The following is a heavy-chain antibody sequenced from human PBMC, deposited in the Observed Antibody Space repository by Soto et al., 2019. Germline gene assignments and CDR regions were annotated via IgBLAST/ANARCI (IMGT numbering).Heavy chain of an antibody. D-gene: IGHD3-10*01. CDR2: INCGTLI. CDR3: TTGPFFYGTGRGTRGWYFSLDV. Sequence: LSLSCEGSGFSFRSYEMNWVRQAQWKGLEWISYINCGTLIYYADYLKGGFAVSGENAKNSVFLEMDSLRAEDKCVYYCTTGPFFYGTGRGTRGWYFSLDVWGQGTTVTVSS. CDR1: GFSFRSYE. J-gene: IGHJ6*02. V-gene: IGHV3-48*03.